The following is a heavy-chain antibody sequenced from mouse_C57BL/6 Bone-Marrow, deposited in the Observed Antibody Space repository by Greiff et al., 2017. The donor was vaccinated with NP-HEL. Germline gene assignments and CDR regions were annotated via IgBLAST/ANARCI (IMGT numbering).Heavy chain of an antibody. Sequence: QVQLQQSGAELVRPGTSVKVSCKASGYAFTNYLIGWVKQRPGQGLEWIGVINPGSGGTNYNEKFKGKATLTADKSSSTAYMQLSSLTSEDSAVYFCARFTTVDGYAMDYWGQGTSVTVSS. D-gene: IGHD1-1*01. CDR3: ARFTTVDGYAMDY. CDR1: GYAFTNYL. CDR2: INPGSGGT. V-gene: IGHV1-54*01. J-gene: IGHJ4*01.